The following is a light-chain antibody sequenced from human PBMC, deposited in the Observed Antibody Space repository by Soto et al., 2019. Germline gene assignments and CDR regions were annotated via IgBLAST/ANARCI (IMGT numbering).Light chain of an antibody. CDR1: QSVSSRF. J-gene: IGKJ1*01. CDR2: GAS. CDR3: HQYDSSRT. V-gene: IGKV3-20*01. Sequence: EIVLTQSPGSLSLSPGERATLSCRASQSVSSRFFAWYQQKPGQAPRLLIFGASVRATGIPDRFSGSGSGTDFTLTISRLEPEDFAVYYCHQYDSSRTFGHGTKVEIK.